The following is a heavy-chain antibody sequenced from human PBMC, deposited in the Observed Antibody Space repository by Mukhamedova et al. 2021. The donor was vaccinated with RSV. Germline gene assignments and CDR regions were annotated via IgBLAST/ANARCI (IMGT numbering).Heavy chain of an antibody. Sequence: LEWVGWISPFNGKTFYAQKFQGRVIMTTDTSTTTAYMEVRSLTSNDTAMYYCARRDFGSTIGFWGQGTLVTVSS. V-gene: IGHV1-18*01. CDR2: ISPFNGKT. CDR3: ARRDFGSTIGF. D-gene: IGHD2-21*01. J-gene: IGHJ4*02.